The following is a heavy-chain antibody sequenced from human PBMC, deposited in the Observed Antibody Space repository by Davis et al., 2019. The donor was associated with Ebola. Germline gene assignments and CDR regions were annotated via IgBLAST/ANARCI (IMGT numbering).Heavy chain of an antibody. Sequence: GGSLRLSCTASGFTFSNYAMTWVRQAPGKGLEWVSLISYSGSRTFYADSVEGRFTVSRDNSRHMVYLQMNSLTAEDTAVYYCAKELEEFYYFYFAMDVWGQGTTVAVSS. CDR1: GFTFSNYA. J-gene: IGHJ6*02. V-gene: IGHV3-23*01. D-gene: IGHD1-1*01. CDR2: ISYSGSRT. CDR3: AKELEEFYYFYFAMDV.